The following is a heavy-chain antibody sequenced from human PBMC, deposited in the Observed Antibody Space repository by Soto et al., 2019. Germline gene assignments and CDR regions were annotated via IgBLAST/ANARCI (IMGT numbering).Heavy chain of an antibody. J-gene: IGHJ2*01. V-gene: IGHV3-11*01. CDR2: ISSSGSSI. Sequence: QVQLVESGGGLVRPGGYLRLSCAASGIAFSDYYMSWIRRAPGKGLEWVPYISSSGSSIYYVESVKGRFTISRDNAKNSLFLQMNSVRDEDTDVYYGARTRYFDLWGRGTLVTVSS. CDR1: GIAFSDYY. CDR3: ARTRYFDL.